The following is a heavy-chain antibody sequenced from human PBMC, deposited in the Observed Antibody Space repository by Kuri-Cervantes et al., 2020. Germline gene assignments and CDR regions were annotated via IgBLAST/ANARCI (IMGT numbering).Heavy chain of an antibody. CDR1: GFTFSSYG. CDR2: IWYDGSNK. CDR3: TTDKELYYDFWSGYYRTFDY. J-gene: IGHJ4*02. D-gene: IGHD3-3*01. Sequence: LSLTCAASGFTFSSYGMHWVRQAPGKGLEWVAVIWYDGSNKYYADSVKGRFTISRDNSKNTLYLQMNSLRAEDTAVYYCTTDKELYYDFWSGYYRTFDYWGQGTLVTVSS. V-gene: IGHV3-33*08.